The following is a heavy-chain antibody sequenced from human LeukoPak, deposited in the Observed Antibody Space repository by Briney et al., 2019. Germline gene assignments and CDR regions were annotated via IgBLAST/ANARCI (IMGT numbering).Heavy chain of an antibody. CDR1: GFTFSSYG. CDR3: AKDGVGSSWNFDY. CDR2: ISYDGSNK. D-gene: IGHD6-13*01. J-gene: IGHJ4*02. V-gene: IGHV3-30*18. Sequence: GRSLRLSGAASGFTFSSYGMHWVRQAPGKGLEWVAVISYDGSNKYYADSVKGRFTISRDNSKNTLYLQMNSLRAEDTAVYYCAKDGVGSSWNFDYWGQGTLVTVSS.